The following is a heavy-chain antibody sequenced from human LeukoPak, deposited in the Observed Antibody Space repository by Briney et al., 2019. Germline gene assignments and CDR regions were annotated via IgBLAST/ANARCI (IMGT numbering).Heavy chain of an antibody. V-gene: IGHV3-7*04. J-gene: IGHJ4*02. CDR3: TRDVLLHPGDDY. Sequence: AGGSLRLSCAASGFTFSRYWMTWVRQAPGKGLEWVANIKQDGSEKYYVDSVKGRFTVSRDNAKNSLYLQMNSLRAEGTAVYYCTRDVLLHPGDDYWGQGTLVTVSS. D-gene: IGHD3-3*01. CDR1: GFTFSRYW. CDR2: IKQDGSEK.